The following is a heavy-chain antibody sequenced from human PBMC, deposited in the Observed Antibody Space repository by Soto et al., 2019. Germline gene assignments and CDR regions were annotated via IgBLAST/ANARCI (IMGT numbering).Heavy chain of an antibody. D-gene: IGHD6-13*01. CDR3: ARTLFPGQQLVLFDY. CDR2: IFSNDEK. Sequence: QVTLKESGPVLVKPTEPLTLTCTVSGFSLSNARMGVSWIRQPPGKALEWLAHIFSNDEKSYSTSLKSRLTISKDTSKSQVVLTMTNMDPVDTATYYCARTLFPGQQLVLFDYWGQGTLVTVSS. CDR1: GFSLSNARMG. J-gene: IGHJ4*02. V-gene: IGHV2-26*01.